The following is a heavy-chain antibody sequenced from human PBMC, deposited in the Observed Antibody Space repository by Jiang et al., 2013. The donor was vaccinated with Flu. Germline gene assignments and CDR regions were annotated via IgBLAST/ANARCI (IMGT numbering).Heavy chain of an antibody. CDR1: GYSFTSYW. CDR3: ARQPTKPIVGATILRDY. Sequence: SGAEVKKPGESLKISCKGSGYSFTSYWIGWVRQMPGKGLEWMGIIYPGDSDTRYSPSFQGQVTISADKSISTAYLQWSSLKASDTAMYYCARQPTKPIVGATILRDYWGQGTLVTVSS. V-gene: IGHV5-51*01. D-gene: IGHD1-26*01. CDR2: IYPGDSDT. J-gene: IGHJ4*02.